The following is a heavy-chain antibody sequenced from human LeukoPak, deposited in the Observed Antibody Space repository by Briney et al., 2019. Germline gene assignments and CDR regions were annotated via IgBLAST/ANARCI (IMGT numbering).Heavy chain of an antibody. CDR1: GFNFSSYW. J-gene: IGHJ6*02. Sequence: PGGSLRLSCAASGFNFSSYWMSWVRQAPGKGLDWAANIKQDGSEKYYVDSVKGRFTISRDNAKNSLYLQMNSLRAEDTAVYYCARDLSWGSYPQYYYYYYGMDVWGQGTTVTVSS. V-gene: IGHV3-7*04. CDR2: IKQDGSEK. D-gene: IGHD3-16*02. CDR3: ARDLSWGSYPQYYYYYYGMDV.